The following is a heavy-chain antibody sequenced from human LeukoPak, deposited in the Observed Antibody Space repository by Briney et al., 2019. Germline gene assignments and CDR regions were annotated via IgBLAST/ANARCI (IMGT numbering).Heavy chain of an antibody. Sequence: GGSLRLSCAASGFTFSSYWMHWVRQAPGKGLVWVSRINSDGSSTSYADSVKGRFTISRDNSKNTLYLQMNSLRAEDTAVYYCAKWRSSGYYPRGFDYWGQGTLVTVSS. CDR3: AKWRSSGYYPRGFDY. V-gene: IGHV3-74*01. CDR2: INSDGSST. D-gene: IGHD3-22*01. J-gene: IGHJ4*02. CDR1: GFTFSSYW.